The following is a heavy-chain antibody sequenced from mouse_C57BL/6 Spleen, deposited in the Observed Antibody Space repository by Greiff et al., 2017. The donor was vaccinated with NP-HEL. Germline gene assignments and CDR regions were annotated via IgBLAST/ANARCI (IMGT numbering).Heavy chain of an antibody. CDR2: IYPGDGDT. CDR1: GYAFSSSW. J-gene: IGHJ3*01. D-gene: IGHD1-1*01. CDR3: ARGGYYGSSLAWFAD. V-gene: IGHV1-82*01. Sequence: QVQLQQSGPELVKPGASVKISCTASGYAFSSSWMNWVKQRPGKGLEWIGRIYPGDGDTNYNGKFKGKATLTADKSSSTAYMQLSSLTSEDSAVYFCARGGYYGSSLAWFADWGKGTLVTVSA.